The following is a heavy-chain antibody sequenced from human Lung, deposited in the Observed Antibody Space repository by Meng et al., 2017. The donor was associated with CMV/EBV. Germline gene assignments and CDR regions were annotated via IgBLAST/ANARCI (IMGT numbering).Heavy chain of an antibody. CDR2: TYYRSKWYN. J-gene: IGHJ5*02. CDR1: GDNXSSNSAA. V-gene: IGHV6-1*01. CDR3: ARDLNYYDSSGNYYVGWLDP. D-gene: IGHD3-22*01. Sequence: SQXXXLTXAISGDNXSSNSAAWNWIRQSPSRGLEWLGRTYYRSKWYNDFAPSVKSRITFNPDTSKNQLSLHLTSVTPEDTAVYYCARDLNYYDSSGNYYVGWLDPWXQGTLVTVSS.